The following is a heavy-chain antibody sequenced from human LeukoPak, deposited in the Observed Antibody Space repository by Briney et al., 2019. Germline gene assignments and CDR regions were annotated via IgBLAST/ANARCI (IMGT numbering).Heavy chain of an antibody. V-gene: IGHV1-8*01. CDR2: MNPNSGNT. D-gene: IGHD4-23*01. Sequence: ASVKVSCKASGYTFTSYDINWVRQATGQGLEWMGWMNPNSGNTGYAQKFQGRVTMTRNTSISTAYMELRSLRSEDTAVYYCARGPNKSDGGNSGSAWFDPWGQGTLVTVSS. J-gene: IGHJ5*02. CDR1: GYTFTSYD. CDR3: ARGPNKSDGGNSGSAWFDP.